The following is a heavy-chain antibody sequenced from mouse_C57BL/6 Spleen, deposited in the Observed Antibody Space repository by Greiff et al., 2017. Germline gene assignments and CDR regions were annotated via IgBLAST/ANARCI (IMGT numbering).Heavy chain of an antibody. D-gene: IGHD2-4*01. V-gene: IGHV1-55*01. Sequence: QVQLQQPGAELVKPGASVKMSCKASGYTFTSYWITWVKQRPGQGLEWIGDIYPGSGSTNYNEKFKSKATLTVDTSSSTAYMQLSSLTSEDSAVYYWARRALYDYDGAWFAYWGQGTLVTVSA. CDR1: GYTFTSYW. CDR3: ARRALYDYDGAWFAY. CDR2: IYPGSGST. J-gene: IGHJ3*01.